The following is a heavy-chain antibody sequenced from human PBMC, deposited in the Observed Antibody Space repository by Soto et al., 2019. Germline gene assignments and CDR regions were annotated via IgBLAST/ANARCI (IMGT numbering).Heavy chain of an antibody. CDR2: IDWGDDN. D-gene: IGHD3-3*01. CDR3: ARVWRADSLDY. J-gene: IGHJ4*02. Sequence: SGPTLVNPTQTLTLTCTFSGFSLSTPGMRVSWIRQPPGKALEWLARIDWGDDNFSSTSLRTKLTISKYTSKSQMGLTMTDRDPVDTATDYCARVWRADSLDYGGQGALVTVS. V-gene: IGHV2-70*04. CDR1: GFSLSTPGMR.